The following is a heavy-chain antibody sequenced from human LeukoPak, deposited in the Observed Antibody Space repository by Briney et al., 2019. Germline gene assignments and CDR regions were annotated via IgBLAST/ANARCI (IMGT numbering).Heavy chain of an antibody. J-gene: IGHJ4*02. CDR2: IYPGDSDT. D-gene: IGHD2-15*01. V-gene: IGHV5-51*01. CDR3: ASLGYCSGGNCYSYFDY. Sequence: GESLKISCKGSGDRFTSYWIGWVRQMPGKGLEWMGIIYPGDSDTRYSPSFQGQVTISADKSISTAYLQWSSLKASDTAMYYCASLGYCSGGNCYSYFDYWGQGTLVTVSS. CDR1: GDRFTSYW.